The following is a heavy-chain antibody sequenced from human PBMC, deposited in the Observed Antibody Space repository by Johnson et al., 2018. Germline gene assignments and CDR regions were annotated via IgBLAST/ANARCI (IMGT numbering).Heavy chain of an antibody. D-gene: IGHD2-8*02. CDR3: AKDLGSGALDI. Sequence: QVQLQESGPGLVKSWETLSLTCTVSGGSISDYYWDWIRQTPGKGLEWIAYIYYGGRTKYNPSLKSRVTLSVDTSKNQFSLKLSSVTAADTAIYYCAKDLGSGALDIWGQGTIVTVSS. J-gene: IGHJ3*02. V-gene: IGHV4-59*01. CDR1: GGSISDYY. CDR2: IYYGGRT.